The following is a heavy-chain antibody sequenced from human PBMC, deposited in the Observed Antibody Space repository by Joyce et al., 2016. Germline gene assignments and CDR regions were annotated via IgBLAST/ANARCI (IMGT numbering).Heavy chain of an antibody. Sequence: EVQLVESGGGLVKPGGSLRLSCAASGFTFSSYSMGWVRQAPGKGLELVSSRRSSSSYIKYTDSVKGRFTISRDNAKNSLYLQMNSLRVEDTAVYYCARSSYTNGIFDYWGQGTLVTVSS. CDR1: GFTFSSYS. V-gene: IGHV3-21*01. CDR3: ARSSYTNGIFDY. D-gene: IGHD2-8*01. CDR2: RRSSSSYI. J-gene: IGHJ4*02.